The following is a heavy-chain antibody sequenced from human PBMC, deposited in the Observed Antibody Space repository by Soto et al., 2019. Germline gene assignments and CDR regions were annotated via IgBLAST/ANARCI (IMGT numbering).Heavy chain of an antibody. D-gene: IGHD3-10*01. CDR3: SFTMVRGAYNWFDP. V-gene: IGHV3-15*07. Sequence: EVQLVESGGGLVKPGGSLRLSCAASGFTFSNAWMNWVRQAPGKGLEWVGRIKSKTDGGTTDYAAPVKGRFTISRDDSKNTLYLKMNSLKTEVTAVYYCSFTMVRGAYNWFDPWGQGTLVTVSS. J-gene: IGHJ5*02. CDR2: IKSKTDGGTT. CDR1: GFTFSNAW.